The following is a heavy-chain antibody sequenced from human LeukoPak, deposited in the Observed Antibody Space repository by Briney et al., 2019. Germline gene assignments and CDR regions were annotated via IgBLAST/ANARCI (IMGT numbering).Heavy chain of an antibody. CDR1: GGTFSSYA. J-gene: IGHJ4*02. D-gene: IGHD3-16*01. CDR2: IIPIFGTA. Sequence: ASVKVSCKASGGTFSSYAISWVRQAPGQGLEWMGGIIPIFGTANYAQKFQGRVTITTDESTSTAYMELSSLRSEDTAVYYCARDHSIWGPSYFDYWGQGTLVTVSS. CDR3: ARDHSIWGPSYFDY. V-gene: IGHV1-69*05.